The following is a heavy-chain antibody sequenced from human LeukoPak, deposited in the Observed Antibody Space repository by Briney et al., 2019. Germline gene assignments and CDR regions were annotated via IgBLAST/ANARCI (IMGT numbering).Heavy chain of an antibody. V-gene: IGHV3-21*01. CDR3: AGRGSHLAFDI. J-gene: IGHJ3*02. D-gene: IGHD3-16*01. CDR2: ISSSSSYI. Sequence: GGSLRLSCAASGFTFSSDSMNWVRQAPGKGLEWVSSISSSSSYIYYADSVTGRFTISRDHAKNSLYLQMNSLRAEDTAVYYCAGRGSHLAFDIWGQGTMVTVSS. CDR1: GFTFSSDS.